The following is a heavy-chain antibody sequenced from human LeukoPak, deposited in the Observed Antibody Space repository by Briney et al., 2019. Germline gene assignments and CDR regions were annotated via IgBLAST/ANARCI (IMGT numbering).Heavy chain of an antibody. Sequence: SETLSLTCAVYGGSFSGYYWSWIRQPPGKGLEWIGEINHSGSTNHNPSLKSRVTISVDTSKNQFSLKLSSVTAADTAVYYCARELYDSSGYWFDPWGQGTLVTVSS. CDR1: GGSFSGYY. CDR3: ARELYDSSGYWFDP. CDR2: INHSGST. J-gene: IGHJ5*02. V-gene: IGHV4-34*01. D-gene: IGHD3-22*01.